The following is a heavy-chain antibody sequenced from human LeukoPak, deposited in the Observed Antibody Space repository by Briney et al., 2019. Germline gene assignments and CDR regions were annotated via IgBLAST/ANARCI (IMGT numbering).Heavy chain of an antibody. V-gene: IGHV3-74*01. CDR3: ATNYGDYVEYFQH. Sequence: GGSLRLSCAASGFTFSNYWIHWVRQAPGKGLVWVSRINPAGNYANYADSVKGRFTISRDNAKNTVYLQMNSLRAEDTAVYYCATNYGDYVEYFQHWGQGTLVTVSS. J-gene: IGHJ1*01. D-gene: IGHD4-17*01. CDR1: GFTFSNYW. CDR2: INPAGNYA.